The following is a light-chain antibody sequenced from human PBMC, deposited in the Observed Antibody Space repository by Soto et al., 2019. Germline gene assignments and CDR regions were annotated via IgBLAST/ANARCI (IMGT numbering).Light chain of an antibody. CDR2: DAS. CDR3: QQRASWPLT. V-gene: IGKV3-11*01. CDR1: QSVSSY. Sequence: EIVLTQSPATLSLSPGERATLSCRASQSVSSYLAWYQQKLGQAPRLLIYDASNRATGIPARFSGSGSGTDFTLTISSLEPEDFAVYYCQQRASWPLTFGGGTKGEIK. J-gene: IGKJ4*01.